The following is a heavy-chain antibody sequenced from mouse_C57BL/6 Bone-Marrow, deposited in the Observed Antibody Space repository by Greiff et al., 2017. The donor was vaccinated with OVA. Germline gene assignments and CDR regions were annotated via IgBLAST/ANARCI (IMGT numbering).Heavy chain of an antibody. Sequence: QVHVKQSGPGLVQPSQSLSITCTVSGFSLTSYGVHWVRQSPGKGLEWLGVIWSGGSTDYNAAFISRLSISKDNSKSQVFFKMNSLQADDTAIYYCARGGQAWFAYWGQGTLVTVSA. J-gene: IGHJ3*01. CDR1: GFSLTSYG. V-gene: IGHV2-2*01. CDR2: IWSGGST. D-gene: IGHD6-1*01. CDR3: ARGGQAWFAY.